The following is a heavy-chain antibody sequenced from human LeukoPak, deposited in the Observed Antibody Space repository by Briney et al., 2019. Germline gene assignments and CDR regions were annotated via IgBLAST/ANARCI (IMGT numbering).Heavy chain of an antibody. CDR1: GGSISSYY. CDR3: ARRAGAYSHPYDY. V-gene: IGHV4-59*01. D-gene: IGHD4/OR15-4a*01. Sequence: SETLSLTCTVSGGSISSYYWSWIRQPPGKGLEWIGYIYYSGSTNYKPSLKSRVTISVDTSKNQFSLKLNSVTAADTAVYYCARRAGAYSHPYDYWGQGTLVTVSS. J-gene: IGHJ4*02. CDR2: IYYSGST.